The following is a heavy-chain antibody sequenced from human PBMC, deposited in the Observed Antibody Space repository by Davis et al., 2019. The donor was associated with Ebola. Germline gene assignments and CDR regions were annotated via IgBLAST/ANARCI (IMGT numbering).Heavy chain of an antibody. CDR1: GFTFSSYW. CDR3: ARIFGVVSCWFDP. J-gene: IGHJ5*02. V-gene: IGHV3-7*03. Sequence: PGGSLRLSCAASGFTFSSYWMSWVRQAPGKGLEWVANIKQDGSEKYYVDSVKGRCTISRDNAKNSLYLQMNSLRAEDTAVYYCARIFGVVSCWFDPWGQGTLVTVSS. D-gene: IGHD3-3*01. CDR2: IKQDGSEK.